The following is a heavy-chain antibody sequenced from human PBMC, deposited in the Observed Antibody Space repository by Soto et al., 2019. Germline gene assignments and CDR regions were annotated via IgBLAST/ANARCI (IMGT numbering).Heavy chain of an antibody. Sequence: GESLKISCKGSGYSFTSYWIGWVRQMPGKGLEWMGIIYPGDSDTRYSPSFQGQVTISADKSISTAYLQWSSRKASDTAMYYCASSIAANYYYMDVWGKGTTVTVSS. CDR1: GYSFTSYW. V-gene: IGHV5-51*01. CDR3: ASSIAANYYYMDV. CDR2: IYPGDSDT. J-gene: IGHJ6*03. D-gene: IGHD6-6*01.